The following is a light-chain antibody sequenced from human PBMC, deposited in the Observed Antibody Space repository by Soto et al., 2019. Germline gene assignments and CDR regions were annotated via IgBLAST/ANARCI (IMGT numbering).Light chain of an antibody. V-gene: IGKV3-20*01. J-gene: IGKJ1*01. CDR3: HQYGYLGT. CDR1: QSVSSR. Sequence: ESVLTQSPGTLSLSPGERATLSCRASQSVSSRLAWYQQTPGQAPRLLIYDASIRATDIPDRFTGSGSGTDFTLTISRLEPEDFAVYYCHQYGYLGTFGQGTKV. CDR2: DAS.